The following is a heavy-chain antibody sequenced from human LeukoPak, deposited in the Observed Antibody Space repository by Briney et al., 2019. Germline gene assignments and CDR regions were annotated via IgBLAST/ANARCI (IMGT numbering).Heavy chain of an antibody. V-gene: IGHV5-51*01. CDR1: GYSFTSYW. CDR3: AIQAPIAAAVDDAFDI. J-gene: IGHJ3*02. Sequence: ESLKISCKGSGYSFTSYWIGWVRQMPGKGLEWMGIIYPGDSDTRYSPSFQGQVTISADKSISTAYLQWSSLKASDTAMYYCAIQAPIAAAVDDAFDIWGQGTMVTVSS. D-gene: IGHD6-13*01. CDR2: IYPGDSDT.